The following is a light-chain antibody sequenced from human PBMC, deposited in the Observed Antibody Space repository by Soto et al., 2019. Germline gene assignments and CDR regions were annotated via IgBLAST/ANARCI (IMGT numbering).Light chain of an antibody. CDR1: QSISSSN. V-gene: IGKV3-20*01. CDR2: GAS. Sequence: EIVLTQSPGTLSVSPGERVTLSCRASQSISSSNLAWYQQRPGQAPRLLIFGASHTATGIPDRFSGSGSGTDFTLTISRLEPEDFAVYYCQQYKSSPPEFTFGPGTKVDSK. CDR3: QQYKSSPPEFT. J-gene: IGKJ3*01.